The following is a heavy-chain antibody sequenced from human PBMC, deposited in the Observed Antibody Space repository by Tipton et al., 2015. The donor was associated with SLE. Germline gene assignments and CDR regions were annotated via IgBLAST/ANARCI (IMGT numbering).Heavy chain of an antibody. Sequence: LRLSCAVYGGSFRGYSWGWVRQAPGKGLEWIGEISHTGSPNYNPSLKSRVTISIDTSKNHFSLTLNSVIAADTAVYFCAKIQVLYYYGSGSYVFDIWGQGRLVTVSS. J-gene: IGHJ4*02. CDR2: ISHTGSP. V-gene: IGHV4-34*01. D-gene: IGHD3-10*01. CDR1: GGSFRGYS. CDR3: AKIQVLYYYGSGSYVFDI.